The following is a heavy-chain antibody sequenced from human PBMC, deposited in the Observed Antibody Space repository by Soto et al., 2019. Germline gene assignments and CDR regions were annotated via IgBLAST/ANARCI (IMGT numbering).Heavy chain of an antibody. Sequence: ASVKVSCKASGYTLTSYDINWVRQATGQGLEWMGGFDPEDGETIYAQKFQGRVTMTEDTSTDTAYMELSSLRSEDTAVYYCAAYNYRSVWFDPWGQGTLVTVSS. D-gene: IGHD3-22*01. CDR3: AAYNYRSVWFDP. CDR2: FDPEDGET. J-gene: IGHJ5*02. CDR1: GYTLTSYD. V-gene: IGHV1-24*01.